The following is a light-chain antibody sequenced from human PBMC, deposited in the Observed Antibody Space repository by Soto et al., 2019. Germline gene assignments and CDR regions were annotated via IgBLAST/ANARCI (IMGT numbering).Light chain of an antibody. CDR3: QSSDSSLSGWV. V-gene: IGLV1-40*01. CDR2: GNN. J-gene: IGLJ3*02. Sequence: QSVLTQPPSVSGAPGQKVTISCTRSSSNIGAAYDVHWYQHLPGTAPKLLIYGNNNRPSGVPYRFSGSKSGTSASLAITGLQAEEEADYYCQSSDSSLSGWVFGGGTKLTVL. CDR1: SSNIGAAYD.